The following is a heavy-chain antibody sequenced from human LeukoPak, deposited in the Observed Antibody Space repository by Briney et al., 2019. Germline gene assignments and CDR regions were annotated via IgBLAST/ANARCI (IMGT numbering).Heavy chain of an antibody. CDR2: ISGTGGST. Sequence: GGSLRLSCAASGFTFSTYAMTWVRQAPGKGLEWVSLISGTGGSTYYADSVKGRFTISRDNSKNTLYLQMNSLRAEDTAVYYCAKETRDDYEDYWGQGTLVTVSS. J-gene: IGHJ4*02. CDR1: GFTFSTYA. CDR3: AKETRDDYEDY. D-gene: IGHD5-24*01. V-gene: IGHV3-23*01.